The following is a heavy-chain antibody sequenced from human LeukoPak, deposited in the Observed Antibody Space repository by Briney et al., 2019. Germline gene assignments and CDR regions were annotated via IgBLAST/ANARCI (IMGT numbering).Heavy chain of an antibody. CDR2: IYHSGST. CDR3: ARSKSSSWYFDY. Sequence: SETLSLTCAVSGYSISSGYYWGWIRQPPGKGLEWIGSIYHSGSTYYNPSLKSRVTISVDTSKNQFSLKLSSVTAADTAVHYCARSKSSSWYFDYWGQGTLVTVSS. J-gene: IGHJ4*02. D-gene: IGHD6-13*01. CDR1: GYSISSGYY. V-gene: IGHV4-38-2*01.